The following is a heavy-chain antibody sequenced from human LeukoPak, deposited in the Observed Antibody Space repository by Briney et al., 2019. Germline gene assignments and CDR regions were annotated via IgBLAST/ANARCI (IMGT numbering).Heavy chain of an antibody. J-gene: IGHJ4*02. V-gene: IGHV1-2*02. D-gene: IGHD5-12*01. CDR2: INPNSGAT. CDR3: ARSRVTTIPNLDY. Sequence: ASVKVSCKASGYTLTGYSIHWVRQAPGQGLEWMGWINPNSGATNYPQKFQGRVAMTRDTSVTTAYMELSRLTFDDTAVYFCARSRVTTIPNLDYWGQGILVTVSS. CDR1: GYTLTGYS.